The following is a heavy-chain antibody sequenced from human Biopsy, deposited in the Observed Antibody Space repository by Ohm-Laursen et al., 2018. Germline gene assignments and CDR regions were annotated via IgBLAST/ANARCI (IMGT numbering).Heavy chain of an antibody. CDR2: ISASGNHI. J-gene: IGHJ4*02. Sequence: SLRFSCSASGFTFSGFSMNWVRQAPGKGLEWVSSISASGNHIYYTGSVKGRFTVSRDNGKNSVYLQMNSLRVEDTAVYYCARDGEAKYCKHGVCPSDFWGQGTLVAVSS. V-gene: IGHV3-21*01. CDR1: GFTFSGFS. D-gene: IGHD2-8*01. CDR3: ARDGEAKYCKHGVCPSDF.